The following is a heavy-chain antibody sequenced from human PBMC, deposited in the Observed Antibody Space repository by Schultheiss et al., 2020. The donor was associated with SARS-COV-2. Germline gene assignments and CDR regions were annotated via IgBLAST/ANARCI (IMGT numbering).Heavy chain of an antibody. CDR3: AHRQGLVRFGWFDP. Sequence: SGPTLVKPTQTLTLTCTLSGFSLSASGVCVSWIRQPPGKALEWLALIYWNDDKRYSPSLKSRLTITKDTSKNQVVLTMTNMDPVDTATYYCAHRQGLVRFGWFDPWGQGTLVTVSS. J-gene: IGHJ5*02. V-gene: IGHV2-5*01. D-gene: IGHD3-16*01. CDR1: GFSLSASGVC. CDR2: IYWNDDK.